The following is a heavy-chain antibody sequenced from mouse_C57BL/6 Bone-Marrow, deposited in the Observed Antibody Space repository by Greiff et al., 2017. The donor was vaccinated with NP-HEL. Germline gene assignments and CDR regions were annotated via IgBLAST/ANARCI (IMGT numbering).Heavy chain of an antibody. CDR1: GYSFTGYY. CDR3: ASYGSGRGGFAY. D-gene: IGHD3-2*02. J-gene: IGHJ3*01. CDR2: INPSTGGT. Sequence: VQLQQSGPELVKPGASVKLSCKASGYSFTGYYMNWVKQSPEQSLEWIGEINPSTGGTTYNQKFKAKATLTVDKSSSTAYMQLKSLTSEDSAVYYCASYGSGRGGFAYWGQGTLVTVSA. V-gene: IGHV1-42*01.